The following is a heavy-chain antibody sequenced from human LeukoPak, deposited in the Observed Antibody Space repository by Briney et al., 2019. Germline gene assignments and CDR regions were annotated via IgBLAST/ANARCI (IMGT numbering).Heavy chain of an antibody. CDR3: AKASFGHAFDI. V-gene: IGHV3-30*02. CDR1: GFTFSNYG. CDR2: IRHDGSNK. Sequence: PGGSLRLSCAASGFTFSNYGMHWVRQAPGKGLEWVAFIRHDGSNKYYADSVKGRFTISRDNSKNTLFLQMNSLRAEDTAVYYCAKASFGHAFDIWGQGTMVTVSS. D-gene: IGHD3/OR15-3a*01. J-gene: IGHJ3*02.